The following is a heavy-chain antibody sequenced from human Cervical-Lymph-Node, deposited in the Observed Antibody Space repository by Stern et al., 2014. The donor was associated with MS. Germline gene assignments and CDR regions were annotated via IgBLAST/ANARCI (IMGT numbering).Heavy chain of an antibody. CDR2: TYYRSKWYN. CDR3: ARDRPGAQYYFDY. D-gene: IGHD1-14*01. Sequence: QVQLVQSGPGLVKPSQTLSLTCVISGDPVPSNSAAWNWLSQSPWRGLEGLGRTYYRSKWYNDYAVSVKSRITINPDTSKNQFSLQLNSVTPEDTAVYYCARDRPGAQYYFDYWGQGTLVTVSS. V-gene: IGHV6-1*01. J-gene: IGHJ4*02. CDR1: GDPVPSNSAA.